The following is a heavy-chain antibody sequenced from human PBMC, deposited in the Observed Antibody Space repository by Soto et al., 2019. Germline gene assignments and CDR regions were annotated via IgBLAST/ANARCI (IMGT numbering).Heavy chain of an antibody. CDR1: GFTFSTYA. Sequence: EVQLLESGGGVVQPGGSLILSCAASGFTFSTYAMAWVRQAPGKGLEWVSGISGSAVSTNHADSVKGRFIISRDNSKNMGYLQMNSLRAEDTAVYYCACLAWFGDPVPPFDCWGQGTVVTVSS. CDR3: ACLAWFGDPVPPFDC. D-gene: IGHD3-10*01. J-gene: IGHJ4*02. V-gene: IGHV3-23*01. CDR2: ISGSAVST.